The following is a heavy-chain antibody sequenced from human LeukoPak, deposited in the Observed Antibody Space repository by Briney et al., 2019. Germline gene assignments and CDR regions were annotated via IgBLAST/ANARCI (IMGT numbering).Heavy chain of an antibody. CDR3: AREMKGNNDFLTGHYHSYHHGMDV. Sequence: SETLSLTCTVSGGSINTYYWNWIRQPAGKGLEWIGRIYASGTTKYNLSLKSRVDMSVDTSMSQFSLKLRSVTAADTAVYFCAREMKGNNDFLTGHYHSYHHGMDVWGQGTTVIVSS. CDR1: GGSINTYY. D-gene: IGHD3-9*01. J-gene: IGHJ6*02. CDR2: IYASGTT. V-gene: IGHV4-4*07.